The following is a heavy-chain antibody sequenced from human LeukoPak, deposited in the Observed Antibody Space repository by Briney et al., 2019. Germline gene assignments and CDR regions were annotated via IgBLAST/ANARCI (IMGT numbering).Heavy chain of an antibody. D-gene: IGHD5-24*01. CDR2: IYPGDSDT. CDR1: GYSFTSYW. CDR3: ARFPSRWLRFIDY. J-gene: IGHJ4*02. Sequence: GESLKISCKGSGYSFTSYWIGWVRQMPGKGLEWMGIIYPGDSDTRYSPSFQGQVTISADRSISTAFLQWSSLKASDTAMYYCARFPSRWLRFIDYWGQGTLVTVSP. V-gene: IGHV5-51*01.